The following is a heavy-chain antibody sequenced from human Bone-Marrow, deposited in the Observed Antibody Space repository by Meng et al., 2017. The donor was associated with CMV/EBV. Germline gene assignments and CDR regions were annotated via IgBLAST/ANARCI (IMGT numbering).Heavy chain of an antibody. CDR2: IRYDGSNK. Sequence: GGSLRLSCAASGFTFSSYGMHWVRQAPGKGLEWVAFIRYDGSNKYYADSVKGRFTISRDNSKNTLYLQMNSLRAEDTAFYYCAKDPGQFLEWLLSFDFWGQGTLVTVSS. V-gene: IGHV3-30*02. J-gene: IGHJ4*02. CDR1: GFTFSSYG. D-gene: IGHD3-3*01. CDR3: AKDPGQFLEWLLSFDF.